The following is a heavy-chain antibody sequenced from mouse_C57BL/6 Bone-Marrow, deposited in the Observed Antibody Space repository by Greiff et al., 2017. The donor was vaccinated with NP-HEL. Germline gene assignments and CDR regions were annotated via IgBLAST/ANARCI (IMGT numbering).Heavy chain of an antibody. CDR3: ARPNYGYGGRGYAMDY. D-gene: IGHD2-2*01. Sequence: EVMLVESGGGLVKPGGSLKLSCAASGFTFSDYGMHWVRQAPEKGLEWVAYISSGSSTIYYADTVKGRFTISRDNAKNTLFLQMTSLRSEDTAMYYCARPNYGYGGRGYAMDYWGQGTSVTVSA. J-gene: IGHJ4*01. CDR2: ISSGSSTI. CDR1: GFTFSDYG. V-gene: IGHV5-17*01.